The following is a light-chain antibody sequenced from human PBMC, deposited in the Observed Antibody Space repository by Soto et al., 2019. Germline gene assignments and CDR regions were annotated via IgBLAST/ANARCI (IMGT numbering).Light chain of an antibody. CDR3: AAWDDSPSGVV. J-gene: IGLJ2*01. CDR2: SNH. V-gene: IGLV1-47*02. CDR1: SSNIGRNS. Sequence: QSVLTQPPSASGTPGQRVTIFCSGSSSNIGRNSVYWYQQLPGTAPKLLIYSNHQRPSGVPDRFSGSKSGTSASLAISGLRSKDEANYYCAAWDDSPSGVVFGGGTKLTVL.